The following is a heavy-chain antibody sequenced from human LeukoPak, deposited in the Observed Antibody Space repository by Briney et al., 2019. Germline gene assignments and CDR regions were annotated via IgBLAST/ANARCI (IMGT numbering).Heavy chain of an antibody. V-gene: IGHV4-59*01. CDR1: GGSISSYY. CDR2: IYYSGST. Sequence: PSETLSLTCTVSGGSISSYYWSRIRQPPGKGLEWIGYIYYSGSTNYNPSLKSRVTISVDTSKNQFSLKLSSVTAADTAVYYCAQGGDYDPYYFDYWGQGTLVTVSS. CDR3: AQGGDYDPYYFDY. J-gene: IGHJ4*02. D-gene: IGHD2-21*02.